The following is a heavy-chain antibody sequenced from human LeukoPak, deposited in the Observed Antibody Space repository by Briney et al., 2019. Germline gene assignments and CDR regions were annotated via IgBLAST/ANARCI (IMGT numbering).Heavy chain of an antibody. CDR1: GFTFNNYW. J-gene: IGHJ4*02. Sequence: GGSLRLSCAASGFTFNNYWMHWVRQAPGKGLVWVSHINTDGSSTSYADSVKGRFIISRDNAKNTLYLQMNSLRAEDTAVYFCARANYGGNVYDYWGQGTLVTVSS. CDR2: INTDGSST. CDR3: ARANYGGNVYDY. V-gene: IGHV3-74*01. D-gene: IGHD4-23*01.